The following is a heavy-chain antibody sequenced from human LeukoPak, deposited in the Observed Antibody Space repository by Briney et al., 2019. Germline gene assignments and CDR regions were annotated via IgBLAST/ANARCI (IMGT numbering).Heavy chain of an antibody. Sequence: GGSLRLSCVASGVTLSNYAMSWARQAPGKGLEWVAVISYDGTYQSSADSVKGRFTISRDVSKNTLYLQMNSLRAEDTAVYYCTKTGSSWHYFDSWGQGTLVTVSS. CDR1: GVTLSNYA. CDR3: TKTGSSWHYFDS. D-gene: IGHD6-13*01. J-gene: IGHJ4*02. CDR2: ISYDGTYQ. V-gene: IGHV3-30*18.